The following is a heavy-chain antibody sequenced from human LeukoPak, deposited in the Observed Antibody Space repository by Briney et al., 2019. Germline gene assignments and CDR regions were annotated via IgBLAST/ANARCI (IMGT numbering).Heavy chain of an antibody. CDR3: AKDRRGDTYYYGMDV. D-gene: IGHD4-17*01. J-gene: IGHJ6*04. CDR2: ISYGGSNK. Sequence: PGRSLRLSCAASGFTFSSYGMHWVRQAPGKGLEWVAVISYGGSNKYYADSVKGRFTISRDNSKNTLYLQMNSLRAEDTAVYYCAKDRRGDTYYYGMDVWGKGTTVTVSS. CDR1: GFTFSSYG. V-gene: IGHV3-30*18.